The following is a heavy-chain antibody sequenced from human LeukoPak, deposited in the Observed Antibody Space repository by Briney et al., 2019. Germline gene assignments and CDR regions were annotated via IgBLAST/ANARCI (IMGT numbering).Heavy chain of an antibody. Sequence: ASVKVSCKASGYTFTRYYMHWVRPAPGQGLEWMGWINPNRCGTNFAQRFQGRATLTRDTSLITAYMELSRLRSDDTAVYYCASSTIPPGRYYYYYIDVWGKGTTVTVSS. CDR1: GYTFTRYY. V-gene: IGHV1-2*02. CDR3: ASSTIPPGRYYYYYIDV. D-gene: IGHD1-14*01. CDR2: INPNRCGT. J-gene: IGHJ6*03.